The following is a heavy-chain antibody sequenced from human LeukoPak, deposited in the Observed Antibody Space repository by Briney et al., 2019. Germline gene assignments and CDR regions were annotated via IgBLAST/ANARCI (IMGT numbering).Heavy chain of an antibody. D-gene: IGHD3-22*01. J-gene: IGHJ4*02. CDR3: TKGNSGYYSPFDY. Sequence: GRSLRLSCAASGFTFDDYAMHWVRQAPGKGLEWVSGINWNSDRIGYADSVKGRFTISRDNAKKSLYLQMNSLRAEDTALYYCTKGNSGYYSPFDYWGQGPLVTVSS. CDR2: INWNSDRI. CDR1: GFTFDDYA. V-gene: IGHV3-9*01.